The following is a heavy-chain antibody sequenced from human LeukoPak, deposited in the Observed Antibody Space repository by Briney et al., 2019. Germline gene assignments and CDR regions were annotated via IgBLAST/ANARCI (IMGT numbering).Heavy chain of an antibody. CDR3: ARGERITMIVGAFDI. CDR2: IYYSGST. D-gene: IGHD3-22*01. J-gene: IGHJ3*02. CDR1: GGSISSGGYY. Sequence: SETLSLTCTVSGGSISSGGYYWSWIRQHPGKGLEWIGYIYYSGSTHYNPSLKSRVTISVDTSKNQFSLKLSSVTAADTAVYYCARGERITMIVGAFDIWGQGTMVTVSS. V-gene: IGHV4-31*03.